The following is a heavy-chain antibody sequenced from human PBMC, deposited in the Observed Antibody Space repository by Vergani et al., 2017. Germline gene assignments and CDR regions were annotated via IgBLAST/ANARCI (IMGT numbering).Heavy chain of an antibody. CDR3: GRFPNIVGENWFDS. CDR1: GYSISTSNYY. D-gene: IGHD2/OR15-2a*01. V-gene: IGHV4-39*02. J-gene: IGHJ5*01. CDR2: IYYTGST. Sequence: QLQLQQSGPGLVKPSETLSLTCTVSGYSISTSNYYWGWIRQPPGKGLEWIGNIYYTGSTYYNPSLKSRVTISVDTSKDHFSLQLSSVTATDTAVYYCGRFPNIVGENWFDSWGQGTLVTVSS.